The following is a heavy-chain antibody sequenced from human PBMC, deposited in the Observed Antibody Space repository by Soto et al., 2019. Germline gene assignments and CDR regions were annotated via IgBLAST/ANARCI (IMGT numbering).Heavy chain of an antibody. D-gene: IGHD5-18*01. CDR1: GFTFSSYG. V-gene: IGHV3-30*18. Sequence: GGSLRLSCAASGFTFSSYGMHWVRQAPGKGLEWVAVISYDGSNKYYADSVKGRFTISRDNSKNTLYLQMNSLRAEDTAVYYCAKEFFSGYSYGYYYYYGMDVWGQGTTVTVSS. CDR3: AKEFFSGYSYGYYYYYGMDV. J-gene: IGHJ6*02. CDR2: ISYDGSNK.